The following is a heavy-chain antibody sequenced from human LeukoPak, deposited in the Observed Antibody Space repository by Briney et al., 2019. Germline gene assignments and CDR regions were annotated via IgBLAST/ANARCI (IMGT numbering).Heavy chain of an antibody. CDR1: GCTFTSYA. CDR2: INAGNGNT. J-gene: IGHJ4*02. Sequence: ASVKVSCKASGCTFTSYAMHWVRQAPGQRLEWMGWINAGNGNTKYSQKFQGRVTITRDTSASTAYMELSSLRSEDTAVYYCARDRAIVGWLYYFDYWGQGTLVTVSS. D-gene: IGHD3-3*01. CDR3: ARDRAIVGWLYYFDY. V-gene: IGHV1-3*01.